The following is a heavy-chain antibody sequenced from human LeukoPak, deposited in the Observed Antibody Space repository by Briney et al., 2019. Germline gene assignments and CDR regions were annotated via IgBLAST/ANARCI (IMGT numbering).Heavy chain of an antibody. J-gene: IGHJ3*02. Sequence: GGSLRLSCAASGFTFNRFTMNWVRQAPGKGLEWVSSISTSSSYIYYADSVKGRFTISRDNAKNSLYLQMNSLRAEDTAVYYCARDGAYCGGDCYSLAAFDIWGQGTMVTVSS. CDR2: ISTSSSYI. CDR3: ARDGAYCGGDCYSLAAFDI. D-gene: IGHD2-21*02. CDR1: GFTFNRFT. V-gene: IGHV3-21*01.